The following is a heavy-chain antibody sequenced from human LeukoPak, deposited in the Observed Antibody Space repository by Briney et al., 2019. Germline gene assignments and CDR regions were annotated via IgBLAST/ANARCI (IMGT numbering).Heavy chain of an antibody. CDR3: ARLGWTVSTPFDY. CDR2: LYSGGST. V-gene: IGHV3-66*01. CDR1: GFTVSSNY. Sequence: GGSLRLSCAASGFTVSSNYMSWVRQAPGKGLEWVSILYSGGSTYHADSVESRFTISRDISKNTVYLHMNRLRAEDTAVYFCARLGWTVSTPFDYWGQGTLVTVSS. J-gene: IGHJ4*02. D-gene: IGHD2/OR15-2a*01.